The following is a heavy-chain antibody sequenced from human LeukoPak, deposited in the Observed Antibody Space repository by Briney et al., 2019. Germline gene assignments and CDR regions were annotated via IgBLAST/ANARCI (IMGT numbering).Heavy chain of an antibody. V-gene: IGHV3-30-3*01. CDR1: GFTFSSYA. J-gene: IGHJ4*02. Sequence: GSLRLSCAASGFTFSSYAMHWVRQAPGKGLEWVAVISYDGSNKYYADSVKGRFTISRDNSKNTLYLQMNSLRAEDTAVYYCARGAKQQLATFDYWGQGTLVTVSS. D-gene: IGHD6-13*01. CDR2: ISYDGSNK. CDR3: ARGAKQQLATFDY.